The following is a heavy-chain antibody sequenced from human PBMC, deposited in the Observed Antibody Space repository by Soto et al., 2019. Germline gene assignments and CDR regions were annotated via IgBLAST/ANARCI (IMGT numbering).Heavy chain of an antibody. D-gene: IGHD3-3*01. V-gene: IGHV4-30-4*01. Sequence: PSETLSLTCTVSGGSISSGDYYWSWIRQPPGKGLEWIGYIYYSGSTYYNPSLKSRVTISVDTSKNQFSLKLSSVTAADTAVYYCAREPQGVVTDYWGQGTLVTVSSGKNYYEGMDVWGQGTTVTVSS. J-gene: IGHJ6*02. CDR2: IYYSGST. CDR3: AREPQGVVTDYWGQGTLVTVSSGKNYYEGMDV. CDR1: GGSISSGDYY.